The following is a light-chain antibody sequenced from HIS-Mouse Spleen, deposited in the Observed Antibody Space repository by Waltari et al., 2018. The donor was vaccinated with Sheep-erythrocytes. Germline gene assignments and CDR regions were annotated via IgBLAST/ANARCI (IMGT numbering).Light chain of an antibody. Sequence: QSALTQPRSVSGSPGQSVTISCTGTSSDVGGYNYVSWYQPHPGKAPKLMIYDVSKRPSGVPDRCSGSKSGNTASLTISGRQAEDEADYYCCSYAGSYNHVFGTGTKVTVL. CDR3: CSYAGSYNHV. J-gene: IGLJ1*01. CDR2: DVS. V-gene: IGLV2-11*01. CDR1: SSDVGGYNY.